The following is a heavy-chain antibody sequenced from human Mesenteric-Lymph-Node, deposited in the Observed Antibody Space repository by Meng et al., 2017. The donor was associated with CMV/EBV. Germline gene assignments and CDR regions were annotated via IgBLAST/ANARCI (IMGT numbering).Heavy chain of an antibody. V-gene: IGHV2-5*02. J-gene: IGHJ2*01. CDR2: VYWDNAK. CDR1: GFSISTSGVG. Sequence: TFSGFSISTSGVGVGWIRQPPGKALEYLALVYWDNAKRYRQPPGRTLTITKDTSKNQVVLTMTNVDPVDTATYYCAHLPMSGYWYFDVWGRGTLVTVSS. D-gene: IGHD1-1*01. CDR3: AHLPMSGYWYFDV.